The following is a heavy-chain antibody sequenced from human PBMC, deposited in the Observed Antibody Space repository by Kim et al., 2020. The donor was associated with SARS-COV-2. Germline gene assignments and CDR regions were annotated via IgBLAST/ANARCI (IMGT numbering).Heavy chain of an antibody. D-gene: IGHD3-10*01. Sequence: SETLSLTCAVYGGSFSGYYWSWIRQPPGKGLEWIGEINHSGSTNYNPSLKSRVTISVDTSKNQFSLKLSSVTAADTAVYYCARRLHMVRGVTDWGQGTLVTVSS. CDR3: ARRLHMVRGVTD. CDR1: GGSFSGYY. J-gene: IGHJ4*02. V-gene: IGHV4-34*01. CDR2: INHSGST.